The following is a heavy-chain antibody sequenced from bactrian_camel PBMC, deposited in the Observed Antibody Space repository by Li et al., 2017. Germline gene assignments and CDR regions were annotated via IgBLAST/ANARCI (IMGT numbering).Heavy chain of an antibody. CDR3: AATNSLRAGGHCYTRDFWYNY. CDR1: GYTYCCYY. CDR2: IYTGGGTT. J-gene: IGHJ4*01. D-gene: IGHD2*01. V-gene: IGHV3S40*01. Sequence: VQLVESGGGSVQAGGSLRLSCAASGYTYCCYYMGWFRQAPGKEREGVANIYTGGGTTYYADSVKGRFTISRDNAKNTVYLQMNSLKPEDTAMYYCAATNSLRAGGHCYTRDFWYNYWGQGTQVTVS.